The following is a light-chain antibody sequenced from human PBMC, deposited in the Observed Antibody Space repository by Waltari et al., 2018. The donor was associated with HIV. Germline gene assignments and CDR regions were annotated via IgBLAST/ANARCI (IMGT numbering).Light chain of an antibody. J-gene: IGKJ4*01. CDR1: QDISNY. Sequence: DIPMTQSPSSLSASVGDRVRITCQASQDISNYLNWHQQKPGKAPKLLIYDASNLETGVPSRFSGSGSGTDFTLTISNLQPEDIATYYCQHYDNLPLTFGGGTKVEIK. CDR3: QHYDNLPLT. V-gene: IGKV1-33*01. CDR2: DAS.